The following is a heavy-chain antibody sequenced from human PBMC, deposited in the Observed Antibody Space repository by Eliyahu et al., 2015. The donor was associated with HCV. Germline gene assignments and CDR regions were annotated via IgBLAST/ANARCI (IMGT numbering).Heavy chain of an antibody. J-gene: IGHJ6*02. Sequence: QLHLQESGPGLVKPSETLSLTCTVSGGSISSSNYFWVWIRQSPGQGLXWVGTLYYSGSTYPYPSLRSRVTMSVDTSKNQFSLKLNSVTAEDTAVYYCARHVRNYGMDVWGQGTTVTVSS. D-gene: IGHD2-8*01. CDR1: GGSISSSNYF. CDR2: LYYSGST. V-gene: IGHV4-39*01. CDR3: ARHVRNYGMDV.